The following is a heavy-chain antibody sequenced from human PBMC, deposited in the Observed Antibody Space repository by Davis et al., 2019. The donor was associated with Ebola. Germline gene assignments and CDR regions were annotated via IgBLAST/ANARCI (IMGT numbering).Heavy chain of an antibody. V-gene: IGHV3-74*01. D-gene: IGHD3-3*01. CDR1: GFTFSSYW. CDR3: ARGDHYDFWSGYDYYGLDV. J-gene: IGHJ6*02. Sequence: PGGSLRLSCAASGFTFSSYWMHWVRQVPGKGLVWVSRINSDGSSTSYADSVKGRFTSSRDNAKNTLYLQMNSLRAEDTAVYYCARGDHYDFWSGYDYYGLDVWGQGTTVTVSS. CDR2: INSDGSST.